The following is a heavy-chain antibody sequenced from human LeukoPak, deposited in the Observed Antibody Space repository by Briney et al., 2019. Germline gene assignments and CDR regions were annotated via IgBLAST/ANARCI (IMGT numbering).Heavy chain of an antibody. V-gene: IGHV4-31*03. CDR1: GGSISSGGYY. Sequence: SETLSLTCTVSGGSISSGGYYWSWIRQHPGKGLEWIGYIYYSGSTYYNPSLKSRVTISVDTSKNQFSLKLSPVTAADTAVYYCARDPAHYYDSSGYLRDAFDIWGQGTMVTVSS. D-gene: IGHD3-22*01. J-gene: IGHJ3*02. CDR2: IYYSGST. CDR3: ARDPAHYYDSSGYLRDAFDI.